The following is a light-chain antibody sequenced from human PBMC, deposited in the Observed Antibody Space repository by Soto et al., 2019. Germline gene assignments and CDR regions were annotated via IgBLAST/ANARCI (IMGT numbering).Light chain of an antibody. Sequence: ILLKRARATLSLSPVGRAALSCGGSHSVSSSYLAWYQQKPGLAPRLLIYGASSRATGIPDRFSGSGSETDFTLTITRLEPEDFAVYFCQQSGGSLYTFGQGTKVDIK. CDR1: HSVSSSY. CDR3: QQSGGSLYT. CDR2: GAS. V-gene: IGKV3D-20*01. J-gene: IGKJ2*01.